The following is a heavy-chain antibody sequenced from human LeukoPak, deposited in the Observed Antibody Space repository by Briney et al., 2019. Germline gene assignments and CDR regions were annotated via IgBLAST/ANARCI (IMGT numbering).Heavy chain of an antibody. CDR1: GYTFTSYG. CDR3: ASLVVAAFVNAFDI. CDR2: ISAYNGNT. Sequence: ASVKVSCKASGYTFTSYGISWVRQAPGQGLEWMGWISAYNGNTNYAQKLQGRVTMTTDTSTSTAYMELRSLRSDDTAVYYCASLVVAAFVNAFDIWGQGTMVTVSS. J-gene: IGHJ3*02. V-gene: IGHV1-18*01. D-gene: IGHD2-15*01.